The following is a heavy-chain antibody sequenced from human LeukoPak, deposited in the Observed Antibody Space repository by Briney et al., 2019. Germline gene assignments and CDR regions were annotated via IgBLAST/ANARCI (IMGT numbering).Heavy chain of an antibody. V-gene: IGHV3-9*01. Sequence: QTGGSLRLSCAASGFTFDDYAMHWVRQVPGKGLEWVSGLSWNSGSRGYADSVKGRFTISRDNAKSSLYLQINSLRAEDTALYYCAKDIAGYYGSSYFDYWGQGTLVTVSS. CDR1: GFTFDDYA. CDR3: AKDIAGYYGSSYFDY. CDR2: LSWNSGSR. J-gene: IGHJ4*02. D-gene: IGHD3-10*01.